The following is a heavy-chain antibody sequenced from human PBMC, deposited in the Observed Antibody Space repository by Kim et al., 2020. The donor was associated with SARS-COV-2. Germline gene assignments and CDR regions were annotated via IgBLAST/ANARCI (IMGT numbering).Heavy chain of an antibody. V-gene: IGHV3-74*01. D-gene: IGHD3-10*01. Sequence: GGSLRLSCATSGFTFSSYWMHWVRQAPGKGLVWVSRIHSDGSSANFADSVKGRFTISRDNAKNTLYLQMDSLRAEDTAVYYCARGGSTWYDFWGQGTLVTVSS. CDR3: ARGGSTWYDF. CDR2: IHSDGSSA. CDR1: GFTFSSYW. J-gene: IGHJ5*01.